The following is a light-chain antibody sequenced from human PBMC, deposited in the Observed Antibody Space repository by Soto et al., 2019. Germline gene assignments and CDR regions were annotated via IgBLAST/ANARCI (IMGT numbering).Light chain of an antibody. CDR2: DAS. CDR1: QSVSSY. J-gene: IGKJ3*01. Sequence: EIVLTQSPATLSLSPGERATLSCRASQSVSSYLAWYQQKPGQAPRLLIYDASNRATGIPARLSGSGSGTDFTLRSRSRQPAYGSVYYFPQRSNCPSTFGPGNKVDIK. CDR3: PQRSNCPST. V-gene: IGKV3-11*01.